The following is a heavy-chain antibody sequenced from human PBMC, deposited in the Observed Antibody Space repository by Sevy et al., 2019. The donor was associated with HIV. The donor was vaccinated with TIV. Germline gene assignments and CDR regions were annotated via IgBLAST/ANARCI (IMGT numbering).Heavy chain of an antibody. J-gene: IGHJ4*02. Sequence: KQSQTLSLTCAVSGYSISSGFYWGWVRQPPGKGLEYIGNMYHSGRSSFNPSLKSRVTISLDTSKNQFSLKLTSVTAADTAVYYCATESVFWHNFDYWGQGMLVTVSS. CDR1: GYSISSGFY. CDR3: ATESVFWHNFDY. CDR2: MYHSGRS. V-gene: IGHV4-38-2*01.